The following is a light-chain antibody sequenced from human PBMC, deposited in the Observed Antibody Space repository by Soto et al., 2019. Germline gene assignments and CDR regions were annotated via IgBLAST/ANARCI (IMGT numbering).Light chain of an antibody. J-gene: IGKJ1*01. Sequence: EIVLTQSPGTLSLSPGERATLSCRASQSVSSSYLAWYQQKPDQAPRLLIYGASSRATGIPDRFSGSGSGTEFTLTISRLEPEDFAVYYCQQYGSSSWTFGQGTKVEIK. CDR3: QQYGSSSWT. CDR1: QSVSSSY. CDR2: GAS. V-gene: IGKV3-20*01.